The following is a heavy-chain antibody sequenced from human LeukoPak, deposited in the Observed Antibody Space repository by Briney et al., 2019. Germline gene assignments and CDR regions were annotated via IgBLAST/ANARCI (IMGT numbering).Heavy chain of an antibody. CDR1: GFTFSSYW. D-gene: IGHD2-2*01. J-gene: IGHJ6*03. CDR3: ARPIVVVPAGKCSYYMDV. Sequence: GGSLRLSCAASGFTFSSYWMHWVRQAPGKGLVWVSRISGDESSTSYADSVKGRFTISRDNAKNSLYLQMNSLRAEDTAVYYCARPIVVVPAGKCSYYMDVWGKGTTVTVSS. CDR2: ISGDESST. V-gene: IGHV3-74*01.